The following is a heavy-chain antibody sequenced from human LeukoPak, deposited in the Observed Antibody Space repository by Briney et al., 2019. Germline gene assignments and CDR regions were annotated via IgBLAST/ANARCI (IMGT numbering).Heavy chain of an antibody. D-gene: IGHD6-13*01. CDR1: GFTFSSYA. CDR3: AKLRYSSSWSLDYFDY. J-gene: IGHJ4*02. Sequence: GGSLRLSCAASGFTFSSYAMSWVRQAPGKGLEWVSAISGSGGSTYYADSVKGRFTISRDNSKNTLYLQMNSLRAEDTAVYYCAKLRYSSSWSLDYFDYWGQGTLATVSS. CDR2: ISGSGGST. V-gene: IGHV3-23*01.